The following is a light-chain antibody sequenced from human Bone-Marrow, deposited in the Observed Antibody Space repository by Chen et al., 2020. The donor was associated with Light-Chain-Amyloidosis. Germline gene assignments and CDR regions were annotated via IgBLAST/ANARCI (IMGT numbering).Light chain of an antibody. Sequence: SYLLTQPSSVSVAPGQTATIPCGGNNIGSTSGHWYQQTPGQAPLLVVYDDRDRPSGIPERLSGSNSGNTATLTISRVEAGDEADYYCQVWDRSSDRPVFGGGTKLTVL. V-gene: IGLV3-21*02. CDR2: DDR. CDR3: QVWDRSSDRPV. J-gene: IGLJ3*02. CDR1: NIGSTS.